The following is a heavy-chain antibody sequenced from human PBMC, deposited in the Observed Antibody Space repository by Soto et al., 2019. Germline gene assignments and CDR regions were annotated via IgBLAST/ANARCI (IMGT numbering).Heavy chain of an antibody. D-gene: IGHD2-15*01. J-gene: IGHJ6*02. CDR1: GFTFSSYA. CDR2: ISGSGGST. V-gene: IGHV3-23*01. Sequence: GGSLRLSCAASGFTFSSYAMSWVRQAPGKGLEWVSAISGSGGSTYYADSVKGRFTISRDNSKNTLYLQMNSLRAEDTAVYYCAKDRGYCSGGSCYDPDPMDVWGQGTTVTVSS. CDR3: AKDRGYCSGGSCYDPDPMDV.